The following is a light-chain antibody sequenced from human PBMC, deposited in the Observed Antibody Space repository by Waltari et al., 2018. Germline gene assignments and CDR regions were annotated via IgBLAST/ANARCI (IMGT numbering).Light chain of an antibody. V-gene: IGLV2-23*02. J-gene: IGLJ2*01. Sequence: QSALTQPASVSGSPGQSITISCTGTSSDVGSYNLVSWYQQHPGKAPKLMIYEVSKRSSGVSNRFSVSKSGNTASLTISGLQAEDEADYYCCSYAGSSTFGFGGGTKLTGL. CDR2: EVS. CDR1: SSDVGSYNL. CDR3: CSYAGSSTFG.